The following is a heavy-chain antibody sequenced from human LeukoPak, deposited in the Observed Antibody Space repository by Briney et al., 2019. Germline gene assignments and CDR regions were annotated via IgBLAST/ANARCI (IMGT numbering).Heavy chain of an antibody. J-gene: IGHJ5*02. Sequence: PGGSLRLSCAASGFTFSSSAMSWVRQAPEKGLEWGSSISSSSSYIYYADPVKGRFTISRDNAKNSLYLQMNSLRAEDTAVYSCARGADGVSSNSRGWFDPWGQGTLVTVSS. CDR2: ISSSSSYI. CDR3: ARGADGVSSNSRGWFDP. V-gene: IGHV3-21*01. CDR1: GFTFSSSA. D-gene: IGHD2-15*01.